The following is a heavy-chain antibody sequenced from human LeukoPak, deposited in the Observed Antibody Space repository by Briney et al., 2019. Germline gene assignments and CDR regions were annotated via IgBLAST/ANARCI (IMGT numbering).Heavy chain of an antibody. CDR2: ISSSSSYI. V-gene: IGHV3-21*01. CDR1: GFTFSSYS. CDR3: AREYSSSWYPFDY. Sequence: GGSLRLSCAASGFTFSSYSMNWVRQAPGKGLEWVSSISSSSSYIYYADSLKGRFTISRDNTKNSLYPQMNSLRAEDTAVYYCAREYSSSWYPFDYWGQGTLVTVSS. D-gene: IGHD6-13*01. J-gene: IGHJ4*02.